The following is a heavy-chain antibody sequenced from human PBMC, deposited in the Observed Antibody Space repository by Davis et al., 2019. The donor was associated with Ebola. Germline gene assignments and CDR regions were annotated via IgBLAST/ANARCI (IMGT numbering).Heavy chain of an antibody. V-gene: IGHV3-48*02. Sequence: GESLKISCAASGFTFSSYSMNWVRQAPGKGLEWVSYISSSSSTIYYADSVKGRFTISRDNAKNSLYLQMNSLRDEDTAVYYCARDALVVPAAISPLEYYFDYWGQGTLVTVSS. D-gene: IGHD2-2*02. CDR1: GFTFSSYS. J-gene: IGHJ4*02. CDR3: ARDALVVPAAISPLEYYFDY. CDR2: ISSSSSTI.